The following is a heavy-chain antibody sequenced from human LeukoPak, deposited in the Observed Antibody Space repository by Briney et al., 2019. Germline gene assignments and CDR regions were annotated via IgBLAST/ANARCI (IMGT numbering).Heavy chain of an antibody. CDR3: ARAEPARGYNWFDP. D-gene: IGHD3-10*01. CDR2: TYYRSKWYN. J-gene: IGHJ5*02. CDR1: GDSVSSNSAA. V-gene: IGHV6-1*01. Sequence: SQTLSLTCAISGDSVSSNSAAWNWIRQSPSRGLEWLGRTYYRSKWYNDYAVSVKSRITINPDTSKNQFSLQLNSVTPEDMAVYYCARAEPARGYNWFDPWGQGTLVTVSS.